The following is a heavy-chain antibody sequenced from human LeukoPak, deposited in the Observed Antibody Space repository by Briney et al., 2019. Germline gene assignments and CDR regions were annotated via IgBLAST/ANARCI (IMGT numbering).Heavy chain of an antibody. CDR1: GFTFSSYS. CDR3: ASQPIVVVVAADYG. CDR2: ISSSGSTI. D-gene: IGHD2-15*01. J-gene: IGHJ4*02. Sequence: GGSLRLSCAASGFTFSSYSMNWVRQAPGKGLEWVSYISSSGSTIYYADSVKGRFTISRDNAKNSLYLQMNSLRAEDTAVYYCASQPIVVVVAADYGWGQGTLVTVSS. V-gene: IGHV3-48*04.